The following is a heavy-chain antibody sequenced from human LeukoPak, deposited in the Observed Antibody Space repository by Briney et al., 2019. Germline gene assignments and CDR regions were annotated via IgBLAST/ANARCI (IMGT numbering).Heavy chain of an antibody. V-gene: IGHV5-51*01. J-gene: IGHJ4*02. Sequence: GESLKISCQGSGYSYWIGLVRQMPGKGLEWMGIIYPNDSDTRYSPSFRGQVTISADKSINTAYLQWSSLKASDTAVYYCARQVTLDTAMATDRGFDYWGQGTLVTVSS. CDR3: ARQVTLDTAMATDRGFDY. CDR2: IYPNDSDT. CDR1: GYSYW. D-gene: IGHD5-18*01.